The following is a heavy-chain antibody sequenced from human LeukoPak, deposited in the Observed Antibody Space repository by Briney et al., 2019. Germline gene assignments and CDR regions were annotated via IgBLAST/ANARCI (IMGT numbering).Heavy chain of an antibody. CDR2: INHSGST. Sequence: PSETLSLTCIVSGDSISSGYYWSWIRQPPGKGLEWIGEINHSGSTNYNPSLKSRVTISVDTSKNQFSLKLSSVTAADTAVYYCARAANWNYYYYYYMDVWGKGTTVTVSS. V-gene: IGHV4-34*01. J-gene: IGHJ6*03. CDR1: GDSISSGYY. CDR3: ARAANWNYYYYYYMDV. D-gene: IGHD1-1*01.